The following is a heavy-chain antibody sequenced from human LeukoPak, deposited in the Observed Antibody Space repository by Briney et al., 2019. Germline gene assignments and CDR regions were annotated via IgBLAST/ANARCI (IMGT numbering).Heavy chain of an antibody. D-gene: IGHD4-17*01. CDR2: IIPIFGTA. Sequence: ASVKVSCKASGGTFSSYAISWVRQAPGQGLEWMGGIIPIFGTANYAQKFQGRVTITADESTSTAYMELSSLRSEDTAVYYCTTYGDYYYFDYWGQGTLVTVSS. CDR3: TTYGDYYYFDY. V-gene: IGHV1-69*13. J-gene: IGHJ4*02. CDR1: GGTFSSYA.